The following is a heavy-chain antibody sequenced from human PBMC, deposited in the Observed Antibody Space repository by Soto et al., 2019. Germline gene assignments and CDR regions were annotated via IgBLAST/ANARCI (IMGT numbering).Heavy chain of an antibody. CDR2: IWYDGSNK. V-gene: IGHV3-33*01. J-gene: IGHJ5*02. CDR1: GFTFSSYG. CDR3: ARANWFDP. Sequence: QVQLVESGGGVVQPGRSLRLSCAASGFTFSSYGMHWVRQAPGKGLEWVAVIWYDGSNKYYADSVKGRFTISRDNSKNTLDLQMNSLRAEDTAVDYCARANWFDPWGQGTLVTVSS.